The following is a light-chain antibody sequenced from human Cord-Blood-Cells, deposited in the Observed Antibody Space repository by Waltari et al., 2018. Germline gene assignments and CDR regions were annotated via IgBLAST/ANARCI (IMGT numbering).Light chain of an antibody. Sequence: QSALTQPASVSGSPGQSLTISCTGPSSDVGRHNYVSWYQQHPGKAPNLIIYEVSNRPSGVSNRFSGSKSGNTASLTISGLQAEDEADYYCSSYTSSSTLVYVFGTGTKVTVL. J-gene: IGLJ1*01. CDR3: SSYTSSSTLVYV. CDR2: EVS. CDR1: SSDVGRHNY. V-gene: IGLV2-14*01.